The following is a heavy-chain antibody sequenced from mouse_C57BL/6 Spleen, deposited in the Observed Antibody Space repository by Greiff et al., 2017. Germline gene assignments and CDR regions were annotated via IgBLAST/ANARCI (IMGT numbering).Heavy chain of an antibody. Sequence: EVKVVESGGGLVQPGGSLSLSCAASGFTFTDYYMSWVRQPPGKALEWLGFIRNKANGYTTEYSASVKGRFTISRDNSQSILYLQMNDLRAEDSATYYCARYFETRYYGSSHAMDYWGQGTSVTVCS. CDR1: GFTFTDYY. CDR3: ARYFETRYYGSSHAMDY. D-gene: IGHD1-1*01. J-gene: IGHJ4*01. CDR2: IRNKANGYTT. V-gene: IGHV7-3*01.